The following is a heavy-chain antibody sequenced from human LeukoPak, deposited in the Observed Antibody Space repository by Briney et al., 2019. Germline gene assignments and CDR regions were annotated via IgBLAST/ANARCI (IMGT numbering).Heavy chain of an antibody. CDR1: GGSISSYY. Sequence: SETLSLTCTVSGGSISSYYWSWIRQPPGKGLEWIGYIYYSGSTNYNPSLKSRVTISVDTSKNQFSLKLSSVTAADTAVYYCARARNYYDSSALDYWGQGTLVTVSS. CDR2: IYYSGST. D-gene: IGHD3-22*01. J-gene: IGHJ4*02. V-gene: IGHV4-59*12. CDR3: ARARNYYDSSALDY.